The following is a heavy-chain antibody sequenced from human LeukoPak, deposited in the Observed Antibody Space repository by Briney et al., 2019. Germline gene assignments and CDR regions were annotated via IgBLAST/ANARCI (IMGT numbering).Heavy chain of an antibody. J-gene: IGHJ3*02. CDR1: GGSISSGGYY. CDR3: ARSKSPADAFDI. V-gene: IGHV4-31*03. Sequence: PSETLSLTCTVSGGSISSGGYYWSWIRQHPGKGLEWIGYIYYSGSPYYKPSLKSRVTISVDTSKNQFSLKLSSVTAADTAVYYCARSKSPADAFDIWGQGTMVTVSS. CDR2: IYYSGSP.